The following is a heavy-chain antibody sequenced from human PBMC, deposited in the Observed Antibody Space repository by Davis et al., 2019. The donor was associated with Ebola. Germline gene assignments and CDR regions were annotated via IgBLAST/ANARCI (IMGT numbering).Heavy chain of an antibody. V-gene: IGHV5-10-1*01. Sequence: KVSCKGSGYSFTSYWINWVRQKPGKGLEWMGKIDPSDSYTIYSPSFQGHVTISTDKSISTAYLQWSSLKASDTAMYYCARRRNLGELSWDYYYGMDVWGQGTTVTVSS. CDR1: GYSFTSYW. CDR3: ARRRNLGELSWDYYYGMDV. J-gene: IGHJ6*02. D-gene: IGHD3-16*02. CDR2: IDPSDSYT.